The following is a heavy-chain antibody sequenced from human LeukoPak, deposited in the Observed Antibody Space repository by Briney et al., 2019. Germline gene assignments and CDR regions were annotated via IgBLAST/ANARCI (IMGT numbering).Heavy chain of an antibody. CDR3: ARPRRYYYYMDV. CDR2: MNPNSGNT. Sequence: GASVKVSCKASGYTFTSYDINWVRQATGQGLEWMGWMNPNSGNTGYAQKFQGRVTMTRNTSISTAYMELSSLKSEDTAVYYRARPRRYYYYMDVWGKGTTVTVSS. V-gene: IGHV1-8*01. J-gene: IGHJ6*03. CDR1: GYTFTSYD.